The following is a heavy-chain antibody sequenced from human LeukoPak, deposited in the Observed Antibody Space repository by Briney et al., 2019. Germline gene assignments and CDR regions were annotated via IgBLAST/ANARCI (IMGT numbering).Heavy chain of an antibody. CDR3: ARVDSSGYYSLDY. CDR1: GYTFTSYD. D-gene: IGHD3-22*01. Sequence: ASVKVSCKASGYTFTSYDINWVRQATGQGLEWMGWMNPNSGNTNYAQKLQGRVTMTTDISTSTAYMELRSLRSDDTVVYYCARVDSSGYYSLDYWGQGTLVTVSS. CDR2: MNPNSGNT. J-gene: IGHJ4*02. V-gene: IGHV1-18*01.